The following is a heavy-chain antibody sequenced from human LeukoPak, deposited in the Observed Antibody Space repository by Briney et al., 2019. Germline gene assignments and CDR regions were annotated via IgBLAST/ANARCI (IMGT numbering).Heavy chain of an antibody. V-gene: IGHV3-21*01. CDR1: GFPFNRYR. CDR3: ARERRFDI. CDR2: FSRCSKYI. Sequence: PGGPLRLPCAASGFPFNRYRKNWVPRAPGKGLEWVSSFSRCSKYIYHAHSEKRRYTISRDNAKNSLYLQMNSLRAEDTAVYYCARERRFDIWGQGTMVTVSS. J-gene: IGHJ3*02.